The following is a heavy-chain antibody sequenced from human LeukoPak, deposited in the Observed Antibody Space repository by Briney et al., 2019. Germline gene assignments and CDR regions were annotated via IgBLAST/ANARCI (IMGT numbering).Heavy chain of an antibody. CDR3: ARHGVPRYYAMDV. CDR1: GGSFSGYY. J-gene: IGHJ6*04. Sequence: SGALSLPFSVYGGSFSGYYWSWIRRPPGKGRGWIGEINHSGSTNYNPSLKSGVTISLDTSKNQFSLRLSSVTAADTAMFYCARHGVPRYYAMDVWGKGTTVTVSS. V-gene: IGHV4-34*01. D-gene: IGHD3-16*01. CDR2: INHSGST.